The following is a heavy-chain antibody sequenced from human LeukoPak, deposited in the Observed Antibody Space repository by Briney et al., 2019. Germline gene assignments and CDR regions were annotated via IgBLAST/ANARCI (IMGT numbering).Heavy chain of an antibody. CDR3: ARGKWELQAFDY. CDR1: GGSVSSYY. Sequence: PSETLSLTCTVSGGSVSSYYWSWIRQPPGKGLEWIGYIYYSGSTNYNPSLKSRVTISVDTSKNQFSLKLSSVTAADTAVYYCARGKWELQAFDYWGQGTLVTVSS. J-gene: IGHJ4*02. V-gene: IGHV4-59*02. D-gene: IGHD1-26*01. CDR2: IYYSGST.